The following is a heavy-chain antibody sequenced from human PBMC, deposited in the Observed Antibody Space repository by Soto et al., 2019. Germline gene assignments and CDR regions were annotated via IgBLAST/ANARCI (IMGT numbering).Heavy chain of an antibody. CDR2: IYYSGRT. CDR3: AREVEDSSSSGWFDP. CDR1: GGSISSGDYY. V-gene: IGHV4-30-4*01. D-gene: IGHD6-6*01. Sequence: QVQLQEAGPGLVKPSQTLSLTCTVSGGSISSGDYYWSWIRQPPGTVLEWIGYIYYSGRTYYNPSLKSRVTISVDTSKNQFSLKLSSVTAADTAVYYCAREVEDSSSSGWFDPWGQGTLVTVSS. J-gene: IGHJ5*02.